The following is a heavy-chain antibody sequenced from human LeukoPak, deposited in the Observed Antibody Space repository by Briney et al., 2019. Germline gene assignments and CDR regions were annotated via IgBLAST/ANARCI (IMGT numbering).Heavy chain of an antibody. Sequence: GGSLRLSCAASGFTFSTYWMSWVRQAPGKGLEWVANIKQDGSEKFYVNSVKGRFTISRDNAKNSLYLQMNSLTVDDTAVYYCARDLWLGQRGLFYFEYWGQGTPVTVAS. D-gene: IGHD3-22*01. J-gene: IGHJ4*02. CDR2: IKQDGSEK. V-gene: IGHV3-7*01. CDR1: GFTFSTYW. CDR3: ARDLWLGQRGLFYFEY.